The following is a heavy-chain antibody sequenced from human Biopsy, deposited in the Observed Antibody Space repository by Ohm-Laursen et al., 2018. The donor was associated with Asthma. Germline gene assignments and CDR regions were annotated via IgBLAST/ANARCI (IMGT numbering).Heavy chain of an antibody. CDR2: IYYSGST. CDR1: GGSINNFY. J-gene: IGHJ5*02. Sequence: SQTLPLTCTVSGGSINNFYWSWIRQHPVKGLEWIGHIYYSGSTYYNPSLKSRVSISLDTSKNQFSLSLTSVAAADTAVYYCARTTYGHDGFDPWGQGTLVTVSS. CDR3: ARTTYGHDGFDP. D-gene: IGHD4-17*01. V-gene: IGHV4-31*03.